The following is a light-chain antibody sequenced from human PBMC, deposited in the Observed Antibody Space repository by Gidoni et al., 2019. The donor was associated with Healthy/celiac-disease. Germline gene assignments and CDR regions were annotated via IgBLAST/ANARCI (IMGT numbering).Light chain of an antibody. CDR2: QDS. J-gene: IGLJ2*01. V-gene: IGLV3-1*01. Sequence: YELTQPPSVSVSPGQTASITCSGDKLGDKYACWYQQKPGQSPVLVIYQDSKRPSGIPERFSGSNSGNTATLTISGTQAMDEADYYCQAWDSSTEAVVFGGGTKLTVL. CDR1: KLGDKY. CDR3: QAWDSSTEAVV.